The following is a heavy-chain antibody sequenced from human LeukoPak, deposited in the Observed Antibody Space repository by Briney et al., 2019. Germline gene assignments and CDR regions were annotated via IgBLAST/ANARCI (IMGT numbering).Heavy chain of an antibody. D-gene: IGHD2-8*01. V-gene: IGHV3-30-3*01. Sequence: GRSLRLSCAASGFTFSSSAMHWVRQAPGKGLGWVAVISYDGSNKYYADSVRGRFTISRDNAKTSLHLQMNSLRAEDTAVYYCARDGVYFDYWGQGTLVTVSS. CDR2: ISYDGSNK. CDR1: GFTFSSSA. CDR3: ARDGVYFDY. J-gene: IGHJ4*02.